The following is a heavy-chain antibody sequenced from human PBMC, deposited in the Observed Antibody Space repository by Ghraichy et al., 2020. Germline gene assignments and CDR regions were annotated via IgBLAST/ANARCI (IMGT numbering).Heavy chain of an antibody. Sequence: ASVKVSCKVSGYMLTELSIHWVRQAPGKGLEWVGGFHREDGERIYAQKFQVRVTMTEDTSTDTAYMELDSLTFEDTAVYYCATEDGGTLGGWFDPWGQGTLVTVSS. J-gene: IGHJ5*02. CDR1: GYMLTELS. V-gene: IGHV1-24*01. CDR3: ATEDGGTLGGWFDP. D-gene: IGHD4-23*01. CDR2: FHREDGER.